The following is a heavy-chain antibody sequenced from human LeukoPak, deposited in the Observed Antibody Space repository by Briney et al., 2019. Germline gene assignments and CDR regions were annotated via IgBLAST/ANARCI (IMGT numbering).Heavy chain of an antibody. CDR2: IGGSGGST. D-gene: IGHD6-13*01. Sequence: GGSLRLSWAASGFTFSSYWMSWVSQAPGKGLEWVSAIGGSGGSTYYADSVKGRFTISRDNSKNTLYLQMNSLRAEDTAVYYCAKESSWYSGLADYWGQGTLVTVSS. V-gene: IGHV3-23*01. J-gene: IGHJ4*02. CDR3: AKESSWYSGLADY. CDR1: GFTFSSYW.